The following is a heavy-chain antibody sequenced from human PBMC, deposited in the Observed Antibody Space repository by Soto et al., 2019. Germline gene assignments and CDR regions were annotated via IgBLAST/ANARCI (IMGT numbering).Heavy chain of an antibody. D-gene: IGHD1-1*01. CDR3: ARDGTDNWV. V-gene: IGHV3-66*01. CDR2: IYSGGAT. J-gene: IGHJ4*02. Sequence: EVQLVESGGGLVQPGGSLRLSCAASGFTVSNNYMRWVRQAPGQGLEWVSLIYSGGATYYADSVKGRFTISRNNSNNSLYFQMNILRAEDTAVYYCARDGTDNWVGGQGILVTVSS. CDR1: GFTVSNNY.